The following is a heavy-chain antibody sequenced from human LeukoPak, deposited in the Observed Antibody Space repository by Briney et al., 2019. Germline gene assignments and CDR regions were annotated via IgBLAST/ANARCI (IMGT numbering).Heavy chain of an antibody. V-gene: IGHV4-34*01. CDR1: GGSFSGYY. Sequence: SETLSLTCAVYGGSFSGYYWGWIRQPPGKGLEWIGEINHSGSTNYNPSLKSRVTISVDTSKNQFSLKLSSVTAAGTAVYYCARMPYSYGLDIWGQGAMVTVSS. CDR3: ARMPYSYGLDI. CDR2: INHSGST. J-gene: IGHJ3*02. D-gene: IGHD5-18*01.